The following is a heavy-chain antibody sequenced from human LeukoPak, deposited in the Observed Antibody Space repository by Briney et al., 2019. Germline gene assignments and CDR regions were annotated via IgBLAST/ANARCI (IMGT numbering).Heavy chain of an antibody. D-gene: IGHD5-24*01. V-gene: IGHV3-74*01. Sequence: GGSLRLSCAASGFTFSSYWMHWVRQAPGKGLVWVSRINTDGSRTSYADSVKGRFTISRDNAKNTLYLQMNSLRAEDTAVYYCASIWDGYNSNDYWGQGTLVTVSS. CDR2: INTDGSRT. J-gene: IGHJ4*02. CDR3: ASIWDGYNSNDY. CDR1: GFTFSSYW.